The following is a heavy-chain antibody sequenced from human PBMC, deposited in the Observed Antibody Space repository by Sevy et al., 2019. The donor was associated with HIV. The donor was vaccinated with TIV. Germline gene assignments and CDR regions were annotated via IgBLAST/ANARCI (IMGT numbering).Heavy chain of an antibody. CDR1: GFNFSTYA. V-gene: IGHV3-30*09. CDR2: ISSDVIRK. CDR3: ARDARGDAAPHDY. J-gene: IGHJ4*02. D-gene: IGHD3-16*01. Sequence: GGSLRLSCSVSGFNFSTYAMHWVRQAPGKGLEWVSIISSDVIRKYYGASVTGRFAISRDNSNTTLSLKMNSLRIEDTAVYYCARDARGDAAPHDYWGQGTLVTVSS.